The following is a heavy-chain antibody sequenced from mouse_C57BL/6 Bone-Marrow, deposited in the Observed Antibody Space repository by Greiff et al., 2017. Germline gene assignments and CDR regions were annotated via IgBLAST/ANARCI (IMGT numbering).Heavy chain of an antibody. CDR1: GFNIKDYY. J-gene: IGHJ2*01. D-gene: IGHD1-1*01. CDR2: IDPEDGET. Sequence: VQLQQFGAELVKPGASVKLSCTASGFNIKDYYVHWVKQRTEQGLEWIGRIDPEDGETKYARKFHDKATITADTSSSTAYLQLSSLTSEDTAVYYCTRSINCYGTNYGGQGTTLTVTA. CDR3: TRSINCYGTNY. V-gene: IGHV14-2*01.